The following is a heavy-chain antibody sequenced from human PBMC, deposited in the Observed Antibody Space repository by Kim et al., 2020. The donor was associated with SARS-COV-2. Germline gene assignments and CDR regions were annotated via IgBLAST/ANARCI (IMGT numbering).Heavy chain of an antibody. D-gene: IGHD3-22*01. CDR3: ASEHYYDSSGYSRTDAFDI. CDR1: GDSVSSNSAA. Sequence: SQTLSLTCAISGDSVSSNSAAWNWIRQSPSRGLEWLGRTYYRSKWYNDYAVSVKSRITINPDTSKNQFSLQLNSVTPEDTAVYYCASEHYYDSSGYSRTDAFDIWGQGTMVTVSS. V-gene: IGHV6-1*01. J-gene: IGHJ3*02. CDR2: TYYRSKWYN.